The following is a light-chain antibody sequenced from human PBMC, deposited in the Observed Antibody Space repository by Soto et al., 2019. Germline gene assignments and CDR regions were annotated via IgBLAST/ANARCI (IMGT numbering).Light chain of an antibody. CDR1: SSNIGAGYD. J-gene: IGLJ2*01. Sequence: QAVVTQPPSVSGAPGQRVTISCTGSSSNIGAGYDVHWYQQLPGTAPKLLIYGNSNRPSGVPDRFSGSKSGTSASLAIPGLQAEDEADYYCQSYDSSLSGRVVFGGGTKLTVL. V-gene: IGLV1-40*01. CDR2: GNS. CDR3: QSYDSSLSGRVV.